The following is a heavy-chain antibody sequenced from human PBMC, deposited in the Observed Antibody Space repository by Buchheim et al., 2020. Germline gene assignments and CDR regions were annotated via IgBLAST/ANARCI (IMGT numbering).Heavy chain of an antibody. Sequence: QVQLVESGGGLVKPGGSLRLSCAASGFTFSDYYMSWIRQAPGKGLEWVSYISSSSSYTNYADSVKGRFTISRDNAKNPLYLQMNSLRAEDTAVYYCARKRGDYVWGSYRYWYFDLWGRGTL. D-gene: IGHD3-16*02. J-gene: IGHJ2*01. CDR2: ISSSSSYT. CDR1: GFTFSDYY. V-gene: IGHV3-11*05. CDR3: ARKRGDYVWGSYRYWYFDL.